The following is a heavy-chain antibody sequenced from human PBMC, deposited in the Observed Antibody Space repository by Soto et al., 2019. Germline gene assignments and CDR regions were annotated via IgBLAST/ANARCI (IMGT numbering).Heavy chain of an antibody. CDR2: ISSSSSYT. CDR3: ARVSYGSGFFDY. CDR1: GFTFSDYY. Sequence: VGSLRLSCAASGFTFSDYYMSWIRQAPGKGLEWVSYISSSSSYTNYADSVKGRFTISRDNAKNSLYLQMNSLRAEDTAVYYCARVSYGSGFFDYWGQGTLVTVSS. D-gene: IGHD3-10*01. V-gene: IGHV3-11*06. J-gene: IGHJ4*02.